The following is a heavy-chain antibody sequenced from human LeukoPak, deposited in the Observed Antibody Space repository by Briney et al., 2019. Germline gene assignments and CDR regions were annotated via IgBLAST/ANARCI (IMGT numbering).Heavy chain of an antibody. CDR3: ARRENLRYSYGYEFDY. J-gene: IGHJ4*02. CDR1: GYSFTSYW. Sequence: GESLKISCKGSGYSFTSYWIGWVRQMPGKGLEWMGIIYPGDSDTRYSPSFQGQVTISADKSISTAYLQWSSLKASDTAMHYCARRENLRYSYGYEFDYWGQGTLVTVSS. V-gene: IGHV5-51*01. D-gene: IGHD5-18*01. CDR2: IYPGDSDT.